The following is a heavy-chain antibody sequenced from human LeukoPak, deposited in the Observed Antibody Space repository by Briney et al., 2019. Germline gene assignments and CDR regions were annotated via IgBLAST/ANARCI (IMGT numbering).Heavy chain of an antibody. CDR2: IYYSGST. J-gene: IGHJ4*02. V-gene: IGHV4-59*01. CDR1: GGSISSYY. Sequence: TSETLSLTCTVSGGSISSYYWSWIRQPPGKGLEWIGYIYYSGSTNYNPSLKSRVTISVDTSKNLFFLKLTSVTAADTALYYCARGNANWGQGTLVTVSS. CDR3: ARGNAN.